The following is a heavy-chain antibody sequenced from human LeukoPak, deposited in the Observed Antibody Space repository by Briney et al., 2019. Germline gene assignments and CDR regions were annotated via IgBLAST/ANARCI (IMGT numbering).Heavy chain of an antibody. J-gene: IGHJ4*02. CDR1: RFSFSTYP. CDR2: ISSHSTHI. V-gene: IGHV3-21*06. CDR3: VREAYEAGTLWYFDY. Sequence: GGSLRLSCAASRFSFSTYPMGWVRQAPGKGLEWVSSISSHSTHIYYADSVKGRFIISRDNGDNSVFLEMNSLTADDTAIYYCVREAYEAGTLWYFDYWGQGALVIVSS. D-gene: IGHD6-19*01.